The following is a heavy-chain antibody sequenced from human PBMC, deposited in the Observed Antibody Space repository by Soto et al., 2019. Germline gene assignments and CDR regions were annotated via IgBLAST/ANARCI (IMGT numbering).Heavy chain of an antibody. D-gene: IGHD2-2*01. J-gene: IGHJ4*02. V-gene: IGHV4-59*01. Sequence: SETLSLTCTVSGGSISSYYWSWIRQPPGKGLEWIGYIYYSGSTNYNPSPKSRVTISVDTSKNQFSLKLSSVTAADTAVYYCARGVVAPAALDYWGQGTLVTVSS. CDR3: ARGVVAPAALDY. CDR1: GGSISSYY. CDR2: IYYSGST.